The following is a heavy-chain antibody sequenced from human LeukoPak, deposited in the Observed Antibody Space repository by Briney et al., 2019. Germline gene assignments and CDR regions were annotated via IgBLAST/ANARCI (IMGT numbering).Heavy chain of an antibody. Sequence: PGGSLRLSCAASGFTFSSYSMNWVRQAPGKGLEWVSSISSSSSYIYYADSVKGRFTISRDNAENSLNLQMNSLRAEDTAVYYCARDRPSSSSSWGQGTLVTVSS. CDR3: ARDRPSSSSS. D-gene: IGHD6-13*01. V-gene: IGHV3-21*01. CDR2: ISSSSSYI. CDR1: GFTFSSYS. J-gene: IGHJ4*02.